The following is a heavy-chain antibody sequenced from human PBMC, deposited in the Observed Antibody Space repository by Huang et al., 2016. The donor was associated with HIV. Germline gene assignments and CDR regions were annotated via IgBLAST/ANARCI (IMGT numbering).Heavy chain of an antibody. J-gene: IGHJ4*03. V-gene: IGHV3-21*01. CDR1: GFLFTTFT. CDR3: ARGGPVGYFNL. D-gene: IGHD2-15*01. Sequence: EVQLEESGGALVKPGGSLRLSCAATGFLFTTFTMHWFRQAAGKGLEWVSSISGSGSSIYYAEAVKGRFTISRDNTKKSLYLQMSSLSVDDTAFYFCARGGPVGYFNLWGHGTLVSVSS. CDR2: ISGSGSSI.